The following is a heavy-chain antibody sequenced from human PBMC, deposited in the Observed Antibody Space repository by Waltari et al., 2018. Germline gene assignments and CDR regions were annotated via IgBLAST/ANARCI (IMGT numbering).Heavy chain of an antibody. D-gene: IGHD3-16*02. CDR3: AKVEGGIVTRYYALDI. Sequence: EVQLLESGGGLVQPGGSLRLSCAASGVTLGNSALRWVRQAPGKGLEWISGISGSSSSTYYADSVKGRFTISRDNSKNTLYLQMNSLRVEDTAVYFCAKVEGGIVTRYYALDIWGQGTMVTVSS. CDR1: GVTLGNSA. J-gene: IGHJ3*02. CDR2: ISGSSSST. V-gene: IGHV3-23*01.